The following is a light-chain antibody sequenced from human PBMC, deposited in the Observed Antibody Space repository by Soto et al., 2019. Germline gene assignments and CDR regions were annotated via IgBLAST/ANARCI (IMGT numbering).Light chain of an antibody. Sequence: DIQMTQSPSSLSASVGDRVTITCRASQDISNSLAWYQQKPGEVPKVLISATSLLQSGVPARFSGSGSGTDFTLTISSLQPEDVATYYCQNYNSAPLTFGGGTKVEI. CDR2: ATS. V-gene: IGKV1-27*01. CDR1: QDISNS. CDR3: QNYNSAPLT. J-gene: IGKJ4*01.